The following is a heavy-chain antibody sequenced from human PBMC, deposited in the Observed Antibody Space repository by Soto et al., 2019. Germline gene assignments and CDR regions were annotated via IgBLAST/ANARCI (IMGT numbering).Heavy chain of an antibody. CDR2: IFHGGNT. D-gene: IGHD2-15*01. J-gene: IGHJ3*01. CDR1: GFSISSGNY. Sequence: SETLSLTCAVSGFSISSGNYWGWIRQPPGKGLEWIGSIFHGGNTYYYPSLKSRVTISVDMSKNQFSLKLNSVTAADTAVYYCARARWYDAFDVWGQGTVVTVSS. V-gene: IGHV4-38-2*01. CDR3: ARARWYDAFDV.